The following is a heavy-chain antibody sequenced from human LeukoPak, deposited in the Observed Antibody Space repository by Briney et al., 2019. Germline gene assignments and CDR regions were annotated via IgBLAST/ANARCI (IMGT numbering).Heavy chain of an antibody. CDR2: FDPEDGET. V-gene: IGHV1-24*01. CDR1: GYSLTELS. Sequence: ASVKVSCKVSGYSLTELSMHWVRQAPGKGLEWMGGFDPEDGETIYAQKFQGRVTMTGDTSTDTACMELSSLRSEDTAVYYCATAGYDSSGYGFDYWGQGTLVTVSS. J-gene: IGHJ4*02. CDR3: ATAGYDSSGYGFDY. D-gene: IGHD3-22*01.